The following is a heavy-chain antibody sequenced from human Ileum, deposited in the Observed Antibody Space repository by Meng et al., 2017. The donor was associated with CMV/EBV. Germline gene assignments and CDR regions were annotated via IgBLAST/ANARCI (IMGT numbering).Heavy chain of an antibody. Sequence: PSRLLRPTCHLSGGADHVYCGRCVPQHSGQGLAWIGRLSARGHTNHNPHLKGKVTMDVDTSKNHFALRLTSLTASDTAVYSCEGGPGGLGEFNFDYWGQGSLVTVSS. V-gene: IGHV4-4*07. J-gene: IGHJ4*02. CDR2: LSARGHT. CDR3: EGGPGGLGEFNFDY. D-gene: IGHD3-16*01. CDR1: GGADHVYC.